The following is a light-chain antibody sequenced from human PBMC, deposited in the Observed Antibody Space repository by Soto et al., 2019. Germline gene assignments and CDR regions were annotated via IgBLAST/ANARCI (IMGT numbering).Light chain of an antibody. CDR2: DNT. Sequence: QSVLTQPPSVSGAPGERVTISCTGSSSDIGAGYRVRWYQQVPGTAPKLLIYDNTNRPSGVPARFSGSKSGTSASLAISGLQADDEAAYYCQSFDKYLSAVVFGGGTKVTVL. V-gene: IGLV1-40*01. CDR3: QSFDKYLSAVV. J-gene: IGLJ2*01. CDR1: SSDIGAGYR.